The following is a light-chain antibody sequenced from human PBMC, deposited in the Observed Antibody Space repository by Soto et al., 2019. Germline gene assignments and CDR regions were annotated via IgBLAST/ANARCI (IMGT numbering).Light chain of an antibody. CDR1: QGMSNY. CDR2: AAS. V-gene: IGKV1-27*01. J-gene: IGKJ1*01. CDR3: QKYNSDPWT. Sequence: DIQMTQSPSSLSASVGDRVTITCRASQGMSNYLAWYQQKPGKVPKLLIYAASTLQSGVPSQFSGSGSGTDFTLTISSLHLENVATYYCQKYNSDPWTYGQGTKVAIK.